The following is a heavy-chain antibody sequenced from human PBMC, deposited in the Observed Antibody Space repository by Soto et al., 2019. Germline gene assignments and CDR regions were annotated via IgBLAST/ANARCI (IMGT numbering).Heavy chain of an antibody. CDR2: INPNSGGT. J-gene: IGHJ4*02. D-gene: IGHD3-3*01. Sequence: ASVKVSCKASGYTFTSYDMHWVRQAPGQGLEWMGGINPNSGGTNYAQKFQGWVTMTRDTSISTAYMELSRLRSDDTAVYYCARVARYDFWSGYYTPASAYFDYWDRGTLVTVSS. CDR1: GYTFTSYD. V-gene: IGHV1-2*04. CDR3: ARVARYDFWSGYYTPASAYFDY.